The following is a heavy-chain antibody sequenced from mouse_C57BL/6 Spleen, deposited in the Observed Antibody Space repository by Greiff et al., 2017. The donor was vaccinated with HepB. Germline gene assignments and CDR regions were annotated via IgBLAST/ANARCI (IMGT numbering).Heavy chain of an antibody. V-gene: IGHV1-61*01. J-gene: IGHJ2*01. CDR1: GYTFTSYW. CDR2: IYPSDSET. CDR3: ARRYDGYPYFDY. Sequence: QVQLQQPGAELVRPGSSVKLSCKASGYTFTSYWMDWVKQRPGQGLEWIGNIYPSDSETHYNQKFKDKATLTVDKSSSTAYMQLSSLTSEDSAVYYCARRYDGYPYFDYWGQGTTLTVSS. D-gene: IGHD2-3*01.